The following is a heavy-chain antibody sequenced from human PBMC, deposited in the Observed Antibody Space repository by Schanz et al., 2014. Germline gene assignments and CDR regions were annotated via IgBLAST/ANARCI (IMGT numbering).Heavy chain of an antibody. CDR3: ARDHTTESYYSAGPPIDY. J-gene: IGHJ4*02. Sequence: QVQLVDSGGGLVQPGGSLRLSCAASGFSVGNKYMNWVRQAPGKGLEWVAVIWSDGTNEYYADSVKGRFTISGDSSKYTVYLQMNSLRAEDTAVYYCARDHTTESYYSAGPPIDYWGQGTLLTVSS. V-gene: IGHV3-33*08. CDR2: IWSDGTNE. D-gene: IGHD1-26*01. CDR1: GFSVGNKY.